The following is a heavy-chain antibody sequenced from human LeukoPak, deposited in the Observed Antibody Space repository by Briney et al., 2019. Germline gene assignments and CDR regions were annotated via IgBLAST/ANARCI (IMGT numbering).Heavy chain of an antibody. V-gene: IGHV3-53*01. Sequence: SGGSLRLSCAASELTVSTNYMSWVRQAPGKGLEWVSLIYSDGRTYYADSVQGRFTISRDNSKNTLFLQMNSLRAEDTAVYYCARFYGSGSHFFDYWGQGTLVTVSS. D-gene: IGHD3-10*01. J-gene: IGHJ4*02. CDR3: ARFYGSGSHFFDY. CDR1: ELTVSTNY. CDR2: IYSDGRT.